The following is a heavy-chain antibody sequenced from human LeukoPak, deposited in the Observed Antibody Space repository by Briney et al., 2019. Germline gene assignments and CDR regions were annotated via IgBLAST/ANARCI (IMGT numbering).Heavy chain of an antibody. J-gene: IGHJ4*02. D-gene: IGHD2-15*01. CDR3: ARAPESFCSGGTCRYYFHS. CDR2: INQIESER. V-gene: IGHV3-7*03. CDR1: GFTFSSYW. Sequence: GGSLRLSCAASGFTFSSYWMSWVRQAPGKGLEWVANINQIESERYYVDFVKGRFTISGDNAKNSLYLQMNSLRAEDTAVYYCARAPESFCSGGTCRYYFHSWGQGTLVTVSS.